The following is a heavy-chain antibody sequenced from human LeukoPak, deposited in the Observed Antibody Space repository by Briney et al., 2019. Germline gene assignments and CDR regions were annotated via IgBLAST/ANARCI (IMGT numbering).Heavy chain of an antibody. D-gene: IGHD3-10*01. CDR1: GYTLTELS. CDR2: FDPEDGET. J-gene: IGHJ4*02. CDR3: ATGGRLWFGELSEG. Sequence: ASVKVSCKASGYTLTELSMHWVRQAPGKGLEWMGGFDPEDGETIYAQKFQGRVTMTEDTSTDTAYMELSSLRSEDTAVYYCATGGRLWFGELSEGWGQGTLVTVSS. V-gene: IGHV1-24*01.